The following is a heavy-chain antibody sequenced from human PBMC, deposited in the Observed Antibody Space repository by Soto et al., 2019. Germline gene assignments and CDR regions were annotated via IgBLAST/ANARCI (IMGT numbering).Heavy chain of an antibody. D-gene: IGHD1-1*01. CDR2: IHPGDSDT. V-gene: IGHV5-51*01. CDR3: ARQEKLSPYYYAMDV. Sequence: GESLKISCKVSGYRFTTYWIAWVRQMPGKGLEWMGIIHPGDSDTRYSPSFQGQVAISADKSVGTAFLQWSRLKASDTATYYCARQEKLSPYYYAMDVWGQGTKVTVSS. CDR1: GYRFTTYW. J-gene: IGHJ6*02.